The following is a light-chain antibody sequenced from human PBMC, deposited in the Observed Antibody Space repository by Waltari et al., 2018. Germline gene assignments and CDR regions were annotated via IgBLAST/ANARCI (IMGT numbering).Light chain of an antibody. J-gene: IGLJ2*01. CDR2: DFS. V-gene: IGLV2-14*03. CDR3: SSYTSSSTVV. Sequence: QSALTQPASVSGSPGQSITISCTGTSSDVGGYNYVSWYQQHPGKAPKLIIYDFSNRPSGVSNRCSGSKSGKTASLTISGLQAEDEADYYCSSYTSSSTVVFGGGTKLTVL. CDR1: SSDVGGYNY.